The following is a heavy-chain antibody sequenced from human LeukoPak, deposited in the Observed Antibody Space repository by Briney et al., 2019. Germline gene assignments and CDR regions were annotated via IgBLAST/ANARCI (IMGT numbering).Heavy chain of an antibody. J-gene: IGHJ5*02. CDR2: IYYSGST. Sequence: SETLSLTCTDSGGSISSSSYYWGWIRQPPGKGLEWIGSIYYSGSTYYNPSLKSRVTISVDTSRNQFSLKLSSVTAADTAVYYCARHTRDDYGDYKWFDPWGQGTLVTVSS. CDR3: ARHTRDDYGDYKWFDP. CDR1: GGSISSSSYY. D-gene: IGHD4-17*01. V-gene: IGHV4-39*01.